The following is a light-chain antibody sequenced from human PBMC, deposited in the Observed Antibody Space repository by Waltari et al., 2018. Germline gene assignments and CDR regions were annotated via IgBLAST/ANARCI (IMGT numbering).Light chain of an antibody. CDR2: DGS. V-gene: IGLV2-11*01. CDR3: CSFAGSVYIWV. Sequence: QSALTQPRSVSGSPGQSVTISCTGTSSDVGGYNYVSWYQQHPGKAPKLMIYDGSKRPSGVPVRFAGSKSGNTASLTISGLQTEDEADYFCCSFAGSVYIWVFGGGTKLTVL. J-gene: IGLJ3*02. CDR1: SSDVGGYNY.